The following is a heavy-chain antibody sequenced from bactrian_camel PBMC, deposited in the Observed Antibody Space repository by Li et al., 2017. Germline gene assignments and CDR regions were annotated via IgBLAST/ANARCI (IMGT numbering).Heavy chain of an antibody. CDR1: GYTYTSYC. CDR3: TSGGSYGGSWPALGY. D-gene: IGHD6*01. CDR2: INSGGGST. V-gene: IGHV3S1*01. Sequence: HVQLVESGGGSVQAGGSLRLSCAASGYTYTSYCMYWFRQAPGKGLEWVSSINSGGGSTYYADSVKGRFTISRDNAKNTVYLQMNILKSEDTALYYCTSGGSYGGSWPALGYWGQGTQVTVS. J-gene: IGHJ6*01.